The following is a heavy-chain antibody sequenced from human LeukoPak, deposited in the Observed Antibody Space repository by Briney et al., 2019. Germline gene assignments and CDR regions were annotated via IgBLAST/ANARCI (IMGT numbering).Heavy chain of an antibody. CDR1: GFTFSSYG. CDR2: ISYDGSNK. CDR3: AKGQRLWFNIDY. Sequence: GRSLRLSCAASGFTFSSYGMHWVRQAPGKGLEWVAVISYDGSNKYYADSVEGRFTISRDNSKNTLYLQMNSLRAEDTAVYYCAKGQRLWFNIDYWGQGTLVTVSS. V-gene: IGHV3-30*18. J-gene: IGHJ4*02. D-gene: IGHD3-10*01.